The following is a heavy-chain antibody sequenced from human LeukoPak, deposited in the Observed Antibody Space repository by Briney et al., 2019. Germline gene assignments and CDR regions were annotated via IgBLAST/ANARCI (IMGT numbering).Heavy chain of an antibody. V-gene: IGHV1-18*01. J-gene: IGHJ4*02. D-gene: IGHD5-18*01. CDR1: GYTLTSYG. CDR2: ISAYNGNT. Sequence: ASVKVPCKASGYTLTSYGISWVRQAPGQGLEWMGWISAYNGNTNYAQKLQGRVTMTTDTSTSTAYMELRSLRSDDTAVYYCASADSGYSYPYGDYWGQGTLVTVSS. CDR3: ASADSGYSYPYGDY.